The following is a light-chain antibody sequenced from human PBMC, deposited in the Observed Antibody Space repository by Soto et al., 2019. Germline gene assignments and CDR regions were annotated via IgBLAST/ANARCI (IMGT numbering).Light chain of an antibody. J-gene: IGLJ1*01. V-gene: IGLV2-18*02. CDR2: EVN. CDR1: NIDVGSHNS. CDR3: SSYISSITSHV. Sequence: QSVLTQPPSVSGSPGQSVTISCSGSNIDVGSHNSVSWYKQAPGTSPKLMIFEVNNRPSGVPDRFSESKSGNTASLTISGLQPEDEADYYCSSYISSITSHVFGTGTKVTVL.